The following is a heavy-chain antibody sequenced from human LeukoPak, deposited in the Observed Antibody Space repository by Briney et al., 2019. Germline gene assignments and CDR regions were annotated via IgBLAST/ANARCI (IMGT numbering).Heavy chain of an antibody. J-gene: IGHJ4*02. CDR1: GFSFRSDG. CDR3: AHGTMYQLDY. Sequence: GGSLRLSCAASGFSFRSDGMSWVRQAPGKGLEWVSGILGGAGSTYYADSVKGRFTISGDNSKNTLYLQMNSLRAEDTAVYYCAHGTMYQLDYWGQGTLVTVSS. V-gene: IGHV3-23*01. D-gene: IGHD2-2*01. CDR2: ILGGAGST.